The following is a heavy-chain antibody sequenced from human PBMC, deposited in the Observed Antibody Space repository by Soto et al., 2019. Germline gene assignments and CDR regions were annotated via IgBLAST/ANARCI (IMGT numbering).Heavy chain of an antibody. V-gene: IGHV4-31*03. D-gene: IGHD3-22*01. CDR3: ARDHYYDSSGYPRVMGAFDI. Sequence: PSETLSLTCTVSGGSISSDGYYWSWIRQHPGKGLEWIGYIYYSGSTYYNPSLKSRVTISVDTSKNQFSLKLSSVTAADTAVYYCARDHYYDSSGYPRVMGAFDIWGQGTMVTVSS. CDR1: GGSISSDGYY. J-gene: IGHJ3*02. CDR2: IYYSGST.